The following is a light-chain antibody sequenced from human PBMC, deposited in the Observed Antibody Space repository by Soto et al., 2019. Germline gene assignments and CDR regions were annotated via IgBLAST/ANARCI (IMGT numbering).Light chain of an antibody. V-gene: IGKV1-12*01. CDR1: QDISNF. CDR2: AAS. Sequence: DIQMTQSPSSLSASVGHSVAITCRASQDISNFLNWYQQTPGKAPKLLIYAASSLQSGVPSRFSGSGSGTDFTLTISSLQPEDFATYYCQQANSFLPTFGGGTKVDIK. CDR3: QQANSFLPT. J-gene: IGKJ4*01.